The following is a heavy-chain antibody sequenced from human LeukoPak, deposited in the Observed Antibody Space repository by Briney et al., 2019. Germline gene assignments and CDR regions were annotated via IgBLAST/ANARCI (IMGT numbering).Heavy chain of an antibody. J-gene: IGHJ4*02. D-gene: IGHD4-17*01. CDR1: GGSISSYY. CDR2: IYNSGST. CDR3: ARDGGTVTRFDY. V-gene: IGHV4-59*12. Sequence: SETLSLTCIVSGGSISSYYWSWIRQPPGKGLEWIGYIYNSGSTNYNPSLESRITISVDKSKNQFSLKLSSVTAADTAVYYCARDGGTVTRFDYWGQGTLVTVSS.